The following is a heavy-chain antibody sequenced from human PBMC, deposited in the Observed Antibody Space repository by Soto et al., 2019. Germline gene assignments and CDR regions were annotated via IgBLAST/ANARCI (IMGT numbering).Heavy chain of an antibody. V-gene: IGHV1-3*01. J-gene: IGHJ4*02. D-gene: IGHD3-22*01. Sequence: ASVKVSCKASGYTFTSYAMHWVRQAPGQRLEWMGWINAGNGNTKYSQKFQGRVTITRDTSASTAYMELSSLRSEDTAVYYCARDGYYYDSSGYSTGFDYWGQGTLVTVSS. CDR1: GYTFTSYA. CDR3: ARDGYYYDSSGYSTGFDY. CDR2: INAGNGNT.